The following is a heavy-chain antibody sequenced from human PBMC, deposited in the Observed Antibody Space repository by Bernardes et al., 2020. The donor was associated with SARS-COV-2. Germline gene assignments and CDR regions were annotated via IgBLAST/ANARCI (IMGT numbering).Heavy chain of an antibody. CDR1: VYTLPGYY. CDR2: IYPNSGGT. D-gene: IGHD2-15*01. Sequence: VSRVHSVYTLPGYYLHWVRPAPRPGREGMGLIYPNSGGTNYAQKSQGWVTMTNDTAISTAYMELSSVGSDDTAVYCCGRDRCSGGRCRDAFDLWGQGRMVTVSS. J-gene: IGHJ3*01. V-gene: IGHV1-2*04. CDR3: GRDRCSGGRCRDAFDL.